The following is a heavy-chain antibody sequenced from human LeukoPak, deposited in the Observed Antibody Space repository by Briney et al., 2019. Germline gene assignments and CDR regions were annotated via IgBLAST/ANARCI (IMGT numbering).Heavy chain of an antibody. J-gene: IGHJ4*02. V-gene: IGHV3-74*01. CDR1: GFTFSKYW. Sequence: GGSLRLSCAASGFTFSKYWMLWVRPAPGKGLESVSRINTDGTVTTYADSVKGRFTVSRDNADNTMFLQMNSVRDEDTAVYYCATKQWLAPPPDSWGQGTPVTVSS. D-gene: IGHD6-19*01. CDR3: ATKQWLAPPPDS. CDR2: INTDGTVT.